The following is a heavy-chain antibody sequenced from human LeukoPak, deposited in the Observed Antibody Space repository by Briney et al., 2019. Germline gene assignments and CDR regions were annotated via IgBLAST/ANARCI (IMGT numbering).Heavy chain of an antibody. CDR2: ISYDGSNK. CDR3: AKASGYNYGYGDY. Sequence: GGSLRLSCAASGFTFSNYAMHWVRQAPGKGLEWVAIISYDGSNKYYADSVKGRFTISRDNSKNTLFLQMNSLRAEDTAVYYCAKASGYNYGYGDYWGQGTLVTVSS. V-gene: IGHV3-30*04. D-gene: IGHD5-18*01. CDR1: GFTFSNYA. J-gene: IGHJ4*02.